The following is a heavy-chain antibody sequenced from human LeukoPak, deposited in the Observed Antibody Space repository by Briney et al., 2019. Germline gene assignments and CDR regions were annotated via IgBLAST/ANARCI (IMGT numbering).Heavy chain of an antibody. CDR3: AKGSYYDSSGSFYFDY. Sequence: GGSLRLSCAASGFTFSSYDMHWVRQDTGKGLEWVSAIGTAGDTYYPDSVKGRFTISRDNSKNTLYVQVNSLGTEDTAAYYCAKGSYYDSSGSFYFDYWGQGTLVTVSS. V-gene: IGHV3-13*01. CDR2: IGTAGDT. CDR1: GFTFSSYD. D-gene: IGHD3-22*01. J-gene: IGHJ4*02.